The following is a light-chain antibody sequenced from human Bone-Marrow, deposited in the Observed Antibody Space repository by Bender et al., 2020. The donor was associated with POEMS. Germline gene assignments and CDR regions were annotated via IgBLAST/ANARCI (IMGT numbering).Light chain of an antibody. Sequence: QSVLTQPPSVSGTPGQRVIISCSGSSSNIGNNSVCWCQQLPGTAPKLLMYKTFDRPSGVSNRFSGSKSGNTASLTISGLQAEDEADYYCSSYTDTTTLFGGGTKLTFL. J-gene: IGLJ2*01. CDR3: SSYTDTTTL. CDR2: KTF. V-gene: IGLV1-44*01. CDR1: SSNIGNNS.